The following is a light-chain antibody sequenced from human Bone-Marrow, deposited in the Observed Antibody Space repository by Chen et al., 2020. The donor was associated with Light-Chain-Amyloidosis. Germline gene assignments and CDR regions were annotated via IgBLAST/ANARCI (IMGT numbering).Light chain of an antibody. Sequence: QSALTQPASVSGSPGQSITLSCTGTSNDIGSYDLISWYQQHPGNAPRVIIYDVNKRPSGVSNRFSGSKSGNTASLTISGLQAEDEAHYYCCSHAGSFIWVFGGGTKVTVL. CDR3: CSHAGSFIWV. J-gene: IGLJ3*02. CDR2: DVN. V-gene: IGLV2-23*02. CDR1: SNDIGSYDL.